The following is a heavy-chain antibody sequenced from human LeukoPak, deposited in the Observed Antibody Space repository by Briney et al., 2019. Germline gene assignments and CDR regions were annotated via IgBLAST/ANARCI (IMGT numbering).Heavy chain of an antibody. V-gene: IGHV3-7*01. Sequence: GGSLRLSCAAAGLIFSSYWMSWVRQAPGKGLEWVANIKKDGSEMYYVDSVKGRFTISRDNAKNSLYLQMNSLRADDTAVYHCARQETSSYNGAFDIWGQGTMVTVSS. CDR2: IKKDGSEM. J-gene: IGHJ3*02. D-gene: IGHD1-26*01. CDR3: ARQETSSYNGAFDI. CDR1: GLIFSSYW.